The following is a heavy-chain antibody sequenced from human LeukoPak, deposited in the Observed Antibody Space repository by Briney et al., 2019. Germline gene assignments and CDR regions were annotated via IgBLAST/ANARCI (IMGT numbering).Heavy chain of an antibody. CDR2: INHSGST. Sequence: SETLPLTCAVYGGSFSGYYWSWIRQPPGKGLEWIGEINHSGSTNYNPSLKSRVTISVDTSKNQFSLKLSSVTAADTAVYYCARREHLYYYGSGSPFDYWGQGTLVTVSS. CDR3: ARREHLYYYGSGSPFDY. V-gene: IGHV4-34*01. D-gene: IGHD3-10*01. CDR1: GGSFSGYY. J-gene: IGHJ4*02.